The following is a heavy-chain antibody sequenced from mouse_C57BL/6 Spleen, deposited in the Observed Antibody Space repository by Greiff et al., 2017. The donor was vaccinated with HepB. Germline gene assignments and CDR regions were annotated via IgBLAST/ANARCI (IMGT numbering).Heavy chain of an antibody. CDR2: IYIGNGYT. D-gene: IGHD1-1*01. CDR1: GYTFTSYG. J-gene: IGHJ1*03. V-gene: IGHV1-58*01. CDR3: ARSTVVAHWYFDV. Sequence: EVKVVESGAELVRPGSSVKMSCKTSGYTFTSYGINWVKQRPGQGLEWIGYIYIGNGYTEYNEKFKGKATLTSDTSSSTAYMQLSSLTSEDSAIYFCARSTVVAHWYFDVWGTGTTVTVSS.